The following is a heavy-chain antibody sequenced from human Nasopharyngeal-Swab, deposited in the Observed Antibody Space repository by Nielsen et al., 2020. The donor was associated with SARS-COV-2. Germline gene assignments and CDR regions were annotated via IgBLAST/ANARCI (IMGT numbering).Heavy chain of an antibody. CDR2: ISSSSSYI. Sequence: GESLKISCAASGFTLSSHSMNWVRQAPGKGLEWVSPISSSSSYIFYADSVKGRFTISRDNAKNSLYLQMNSLRVGDTAVYYCARVHCSRSSCSAPDYYYYYMDVWGKGTTVTVSS. J-gene: IGHJ6*03. D-gene: IGHD2-2*01. CDR1: GFTLSSHS. CDR3: ARVHCSRSSCSAPDYYYYYMDV. V-gene: IGHV3-21*01.